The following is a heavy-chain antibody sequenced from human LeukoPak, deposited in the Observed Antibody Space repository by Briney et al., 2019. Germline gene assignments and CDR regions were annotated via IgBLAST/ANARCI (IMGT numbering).Heavy chain of an antibody. CDR3: AKGGTGYCSSNSCYKGFDN. V-gene: IGHV3-33*06. CDR1: GFTFSSHG. D-gene: IGHD2-2*02. J-gene: IGHJ4*02. Sequence: AGGSLRLSCAASGFTFSSHGMHWVRQAPGKGLEWVAVIFFDGSIKYYADSVKGRFTISRDNSQNTLYLQMNSLRAEDTAVYYCAKGGTGYCSSNSCYKGFDNWGQGTLVTVSS. CDR2: IFFDGSIK.